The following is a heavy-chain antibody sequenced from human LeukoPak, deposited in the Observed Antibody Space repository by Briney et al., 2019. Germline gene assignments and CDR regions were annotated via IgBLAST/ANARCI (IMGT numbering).Heavy chain of an antibody. V-gene: IGHV3-74*01. CDR1: GFTVSNYG. Sequence: GGSLRLSCAASGFTVSNYGRHWVRQAPGKGRVGVSRIKEDGSRTDHPDTVRGRFTISRDSGKNTLYLQMNSLGAEDTAVYFCVRDFVGPVDSWGQGTQVTVSS. CDR2: IKEDGSRT. J-gene: IGHJ4*02. CDR3: VRDFVGPVDS. D-gene: IGHD2-21*01.